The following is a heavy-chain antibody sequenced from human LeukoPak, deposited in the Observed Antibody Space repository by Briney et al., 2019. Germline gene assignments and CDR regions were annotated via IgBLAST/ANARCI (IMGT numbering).Heavy chain of an antibody. V-gene: IGHV3-21*01. D-gene: IGHD3-22*01. CDR1: GFTFSNYN. CDR2: ISSSSSYI. J-gene: IGHJ4*02. CDR3: ARKLRSHSSDYYYFDY. Sequence: GGSLRLSCAASGFTFSNYNMNWVRQAPGKGLEWVSSISSSSSYIYYADSVKGRFTISRDNTKNSLYLQMNSLRAEDTAVYYCARKLRSHSSDYYYFDYWGQGTLVTVSS.